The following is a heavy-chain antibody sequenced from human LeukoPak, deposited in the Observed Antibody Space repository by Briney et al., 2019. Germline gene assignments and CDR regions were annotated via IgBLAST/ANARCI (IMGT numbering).Heavy chain of an antibody. J-gene: IGHJ4*02. CDR2: IKQDGSEK. Sequence: PGGSLRLSCAASGFTFSSYWMSWVRQAPGKGLEWVANIKQDGSEKYYVDSVKGRFTISRDNAKNSLYLQMNSLRAEDTAVYYCARDRTMVRGVPFDYWGQGTLVTVSS. CDR1: GFTFSSYW. D-gene: IGHD3-10*01. V-gene: IGHV3-7*01. CDR3: ARDRTMVRGVPFDY.